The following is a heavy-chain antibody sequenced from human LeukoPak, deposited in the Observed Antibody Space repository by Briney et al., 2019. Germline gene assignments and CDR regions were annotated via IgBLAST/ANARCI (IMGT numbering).Heavy chain of an antibody. V-gene: IGHV1-2*02. CDR3: ARGAVDIVATTTDY. J-gene: IGHJ4*02. Sequence: ASVKVSCKASGYTFTGYYMHWVRQAPGQGLEWMGWINPNSGGTNYAQKFQGRVTMTRDTSISTAYMELSRLRSDDTAVYYCARGAVDIVATTTDYWGQGTLVTVSS. D-gene: IGHD5-12*01. CDR2: INPNSGGT. CDR1: GYTFTGYY.